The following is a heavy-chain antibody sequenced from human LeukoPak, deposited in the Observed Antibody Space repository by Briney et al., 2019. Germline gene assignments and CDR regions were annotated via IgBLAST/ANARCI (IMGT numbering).Heavy chain of an antibody. D-gene: IGHD2-2*02. CDR1: GYSFTNSW. Sequence: GESLKISCKGSGYSFTNSWIGWVRQMPGKGLELMGIINPADSEIRYSPSFQGQVTISVDKSISTAYLQWSSLKASDTAMYYCSRQGCTTTSCHTIDSWGQGTLVTVSS. CDR3: SRQGCTTTSCHTIDS. CDR2: INPADSEI. V-gene: IGHV5-51*01. J-gene: IGHJ4*02.